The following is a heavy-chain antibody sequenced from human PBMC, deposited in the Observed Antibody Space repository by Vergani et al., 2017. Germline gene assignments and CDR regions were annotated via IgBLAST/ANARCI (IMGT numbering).Heavy chain of an antibody. V-gene: IGHV4-38-2*02. J-gene: IGHJ4*02. D-gene: IGHD1-1*01. CDR2: IYHSGST. Sequence: QVQLQESGPGLVKPSETLSLTCTVSGGSISSYYWGLIRQPPGKGLEWIGSIYHSGSTYYNPSLKSRVTISVDTSKKQFSLKLSSVTDADTAVYYCARHKINWNAFGYWGQGTLVTVSS. CDR1: GGSISSYY. CDR3: ARHKINWNAFGY.